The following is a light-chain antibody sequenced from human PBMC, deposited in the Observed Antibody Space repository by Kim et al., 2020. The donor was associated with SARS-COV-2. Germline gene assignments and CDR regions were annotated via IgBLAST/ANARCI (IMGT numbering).Light chain of an antibody. CDR1: QSISNY. CDR2: AAS. CDR3: QQSYSNPPEYT. J-gene: IGKJ2*01. V-gene: IGKV1-39*01. Sequence: DIQMTQSPSSLSASVGDRVTITCRASQSISNYLNWYQQKPGKAPKVLIYAASTLQSGVPSRFSDSGSGTDFTLTISSLQPEDFATYYCQQSYSNPPEYTFGQGTKLEIK.